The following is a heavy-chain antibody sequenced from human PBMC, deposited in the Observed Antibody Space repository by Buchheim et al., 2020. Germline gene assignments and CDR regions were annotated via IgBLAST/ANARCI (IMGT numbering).Heavy chain of an antibody. CDR3: ARDLLLIAALDY. V-gene: IGHV3-48*01. CDR2: ISSSSTI. D-gene: IGHD6-13*01. CDR1: GFTFSSYS. J-gene: IGHJ4*02. Sequence: EVQLVESGGGLVQPGGSLRLSCAASGFTFSSYSMNWVRQAPGKGLEWVSYISSSSTIYYADSVKGRFTISRDNAKNSLYLQMNSLRAEDTAVYYCARDLLLIAALDYWGQGTL.